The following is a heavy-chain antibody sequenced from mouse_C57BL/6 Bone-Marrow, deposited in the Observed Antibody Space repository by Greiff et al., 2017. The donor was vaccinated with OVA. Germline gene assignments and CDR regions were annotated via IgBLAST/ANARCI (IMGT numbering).Heavy chain of an antibody. CDR3: ARYKGRVAVDYFDY. D-gene: IGHD1-1*01. J-gene: IGHJ2*01. Sequence: EVKLMESGGGLVQPGDSLSLSCAASGFTFTNYYMSWVRQPPGKALEWLAFIRNKPNGSTTEYSASVQGRFTISRDTSQSILYLQMNALRAEDSATYYCARYKGRVAVDYFDYWGQGTALTVSS. V-gene: IGHV7-3*01. CDR2: IRNKPNGSTT. CDR1: GFTFTNYY.